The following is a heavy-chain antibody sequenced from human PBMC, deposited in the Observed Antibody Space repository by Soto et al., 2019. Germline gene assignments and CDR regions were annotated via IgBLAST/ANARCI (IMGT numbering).Heavy chain of an antibody. CDR1: GGCISSSSYY. CDR3: ERLAVNTLFGRSPRFDP. Sequence: PXATLSLPFTVSGGCISSSSYYWGWIRQPPGKGLEWIGSIYYSGSTYYNPSLKSRVTISVDTSKNQFSLKLSSVTAADTAVYYCERLAVNTLFGRSPRFDPWGQGTLVTGLL. CDR2: IYYSGST. V-gene: IGHV4-39*01. J-gene: IGHJ5*02. D-gene: IGHD4-4*01.